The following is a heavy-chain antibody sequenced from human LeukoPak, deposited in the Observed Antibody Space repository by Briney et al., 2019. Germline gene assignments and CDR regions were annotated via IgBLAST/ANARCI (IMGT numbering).Heavy chain of an antibody. J-gene: IGHJ6*03. V-gene: IGHV3-48*03. D-gene: IGHD6-6*01. CDR2: ISSSGSTT. CDR3: ARGPGVAQLWTRYYYYYYYMDV. Sequence: PGGSLRLSCAASGFTFSSYEMNWVRQAPEKGLEWVSYISSSGSTTYYADSVKGRFTISRDNAKKSLYLQMNRLRAEDTAVYYCARGPGVAQLWTRYYYYYYYMDVWGKGTTVTISS. CDR1: GFTFSSYE.